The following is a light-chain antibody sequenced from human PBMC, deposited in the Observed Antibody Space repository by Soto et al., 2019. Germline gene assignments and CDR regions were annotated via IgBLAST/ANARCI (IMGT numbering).Light chain of an antibody. CDR1: QSVSSY. CDR2: DAS. J-gene: IGKJ1*01. CDR3: QQYNSWPRT. V-gene: IGKV3-11*01. Sequence: EIVLTQSPATLSLSPGERATLSCRASQSVSSYLAWYQQKPGQAPRLLIYDASNRATGIPARFSGSGSGTDFTLTISSLEPEDFATYYCQQYNSWPRTFGQGTKVDI.